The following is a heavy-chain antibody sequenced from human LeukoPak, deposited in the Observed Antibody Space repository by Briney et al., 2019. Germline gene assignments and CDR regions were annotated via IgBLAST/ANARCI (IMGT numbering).Heavy chain of an antibody. D-gene: IGHD1-7*01. CDR2: IYPGDSDT. V-gene: IGHV5-51*01. Sequence: GESLKISCKGAGYSVTSYWIGWVRQMPGKGLEGMGIIYPGDSDTRYNPSLQGQVTISADKSTSTAYLQWSSLKASDTAMYYCARGDGTRLDYWGQGTLVTVSS. CDR1: GYSVTSYW. J-gene: IGHJ4*02. CDR3: ARGDGTRLDY.